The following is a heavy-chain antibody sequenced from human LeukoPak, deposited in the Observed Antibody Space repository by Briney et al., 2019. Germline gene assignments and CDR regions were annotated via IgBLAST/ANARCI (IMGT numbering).Heavy chain of an antibody. V-gene: IGHV4-59*01. J-gene: IGHJ6*02. CDR1: GGSISSYY. CDR2: IYYSGST. Sequence: PSETLSLTCTVSGGSISSYYWSWIRQPPGKGLEWIGYIYYSGSTNYNPSLKSRVTISVDTSKNQFSLKLSSVTAADTAVYYCARELASSGRRVSYYYYGMDVWGQGTTVTVSS. CDR3: ARELASSGRRVSYYYYGMDV. D-gene: IGHD3-22*01.